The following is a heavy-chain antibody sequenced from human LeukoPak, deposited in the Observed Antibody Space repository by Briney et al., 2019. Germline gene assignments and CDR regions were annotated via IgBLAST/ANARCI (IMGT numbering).Heavy chain of an antibody. CDR2: IWYDGSDK. CDR1: GFSFSSYG. CDR3: ARVRSGYIDY. Sequence: GGSLRLSCAASGFSFSSYGMHWVRQAPGKGLEWVAVIWYDGSDKYYVESVKGRFTISRDISKNTLYLQMDSLRVDDTGVYYCARVRSGYIDYWGQGTMVTVSS. V-gene: IGHV3-33*01. J-gene: IGHJ4*02. D-gene: IGHD3-22*01.